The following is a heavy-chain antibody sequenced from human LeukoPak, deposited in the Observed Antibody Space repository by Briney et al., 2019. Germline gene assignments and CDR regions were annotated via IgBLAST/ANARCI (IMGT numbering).Heavy chain of an antibody. Sequence: SETLCLTCTVSGGSISSYYWSWIRQPAGKGLEWIGRIYTSGSTNYNPSLQSRVTMSVDTSKNQFSLKLSSVTAADTAVYYCARVYCYYYYYMDVWGKGTTVTVSS. J-gene: IGHJ6*03. V-gene: IGHV4-4*07. CDR1: GGSISSYY. CDR3: ARVYCYYYYYMDV. CDR2: IYTSGST.